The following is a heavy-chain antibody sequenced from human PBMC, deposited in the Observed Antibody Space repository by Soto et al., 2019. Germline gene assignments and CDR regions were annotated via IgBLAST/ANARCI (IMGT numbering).Heavy chain of an antibody. CDR3: AKSPGMYYYDSSGYYHYDY. V-gene: IGHV3-23*01. J-gene: IGHJ4*02. CDR1: GFTFSSYA. CDR2: ISGSGVST. D-gene: IGHD3-22*01. Sequence: EVQLLEYGGGLAQPGGSLRLSCAASGFTFSSYAMSWVRQAPGKGLEWVSAISGSGVSTYYADSVKGRFTIARNNSKNTLYLKMNRLRAEDTAVYYCAKSPGMYYYDSSGYYHYDYWGQGTLVTVSS.